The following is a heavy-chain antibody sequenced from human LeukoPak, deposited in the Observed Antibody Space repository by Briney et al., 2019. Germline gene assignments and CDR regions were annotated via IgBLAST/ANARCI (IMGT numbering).Heavy chain of an antibody. J-gene: IGHJ4*02. CDR1: GFTFSTHV. V-gene: IGHV3-33*06. CDR3: AKEFSAAAYYFHY. CDR2: IWYDGSNK. Sequence: GGSLRLSCAASGFTFSTHVMHWVRQAPGKGLEWVAVIWYDGSNKYYADSVKGRFTISRDNSKNTLFLQMNSLRAEDTAVYYCAKEFSAAAYYFHYWGQGTLVTVSS. D-gene: IGHD6-25*01.